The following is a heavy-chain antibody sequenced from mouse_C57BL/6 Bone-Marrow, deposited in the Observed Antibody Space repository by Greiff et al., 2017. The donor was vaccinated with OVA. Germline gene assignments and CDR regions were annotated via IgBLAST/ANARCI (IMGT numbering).Heavy chain of an antibody. J-gene: IGHJ2*01. CDR2: INPSSGYT. D-gene: IGHD1-1*01. V-gene: IGHV1-4*01. CDR3: ARSPYYYGSRGDYFDY. CDR1: GYTFTSYT. Sequence: QVQLQQSGAELARPGASVKMSCKASGYTFTSYTMHWVKQRPGQGLEWIGYINPSSGYTKYNQKFKDKATLTADKSSSTAYMQLSSLTSEDSAVYYCARSPYYYGSRGDYFDYWGQGTTLTVSS.